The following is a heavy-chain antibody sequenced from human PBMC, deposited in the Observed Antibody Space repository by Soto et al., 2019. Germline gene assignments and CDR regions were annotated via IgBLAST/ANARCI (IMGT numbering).Heavy chain of an antibody. J-gene: IGHJ4*02. CDR3: ARDPFDY. CDR2: IWYDGSNH. CDR1: GVTFSTYG. Sequence: VQLVESGGGVVQPGRSLRLSCAASGVTFSTYGMHWVRQAPGKGLEWVAGIWYDGSNHYYVDFVKGRFTISRDNSKNTLYLQMNSLRAEDTAVYYCARDPFDYWGQGTLVTVSS. V-gene: IGHV3-33*01.